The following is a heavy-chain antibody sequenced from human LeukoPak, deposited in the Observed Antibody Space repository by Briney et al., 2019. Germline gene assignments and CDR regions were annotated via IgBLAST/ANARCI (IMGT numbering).Heavy chain of an antibody. J-gene: IGHJ4*02. Sequence: ASVKVSCKASGGTFSSYGISWVRQAPGQGLEWMGWISAYNGNTNYAQKLQGRVTMTTDTSTSTAYMELRSLRSDDTAVYYCAREVMVVGFDYWGQGTLVTVSS. V-gene: IGHV1-18*01. CDR3: AREVMVVGFDY. D-gene: IGHD2-15*01. CDR2: ISAYNGNT. CDR1: GGTFSSYG.